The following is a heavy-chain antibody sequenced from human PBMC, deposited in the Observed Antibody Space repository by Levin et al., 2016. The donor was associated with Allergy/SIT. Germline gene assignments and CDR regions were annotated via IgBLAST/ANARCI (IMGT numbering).Heavy chain of an antibody. J-gene: IGHJ3*02. Sequence: GESLRLSCAASGFTFDNFAMSWVRQAPGKGLEWVSGITGGGGSTYYADSVKGRFTISRDNSKNTLYLQMNSLKTEDTAVYYCTPASGYYDSSGYYSSPFDIWGQGTTVTVSS. V-gene: IGHV3-23*01. CDR1: GFTFDNFA. CDR2: ITGGGGST. D-gene: IGHD3-22*01. CDR3: TPASGYYDSSGYYSSPFDI.